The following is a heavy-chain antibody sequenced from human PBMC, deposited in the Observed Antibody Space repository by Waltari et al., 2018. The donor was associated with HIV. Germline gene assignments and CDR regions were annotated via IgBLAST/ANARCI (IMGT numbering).Heavy chain of an antibody. J-gene: IGHJ4*02. V-gene: IGHV1-2*06. CDR2: SKPNSGGK. D-gene: IGHD2-21*02. CDR1: GYTFTGYY. Sequence: QVQLVQSGAEVKKPGASVKVSCKASGYTFTGYYMHWVRQAPGQGLEWMGRSKPNSGGKNYAQKFQGRVTMTRDTSISTAYMELSRLRSDDTAVYYCARTPAVVVTAIPFDYWGQGTLVTVSS. CDR3: ARTPAVVVTAIPFDY.